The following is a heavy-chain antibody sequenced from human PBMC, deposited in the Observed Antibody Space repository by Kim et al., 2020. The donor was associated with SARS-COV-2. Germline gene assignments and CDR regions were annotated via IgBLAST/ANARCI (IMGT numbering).Heavy chain of an antibody. D-gene: IGHD6-13*01. J-gene: IGHJ6*02. CDR1: GGTFSSYA. V-gene: IGHV1-69*13. CDR2: IIPIFGTA. CDR3: ARVGGIAAAVSLDYYYYGMDV. Sequence: SVKVSCKASGGTFSSYAISWVRQAPGQGLEWMGGIIPIFGTANYAQKFQGRVTITADESTSTAYMELSSLRSEDTAVYYCARVGGIAAAVSLDYYYYGMDVWGQGTTVTVSS.